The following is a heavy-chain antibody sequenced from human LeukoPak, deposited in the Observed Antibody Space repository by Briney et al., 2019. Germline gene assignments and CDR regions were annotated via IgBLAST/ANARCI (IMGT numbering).Heavy chain of an antibody. CDR2: IYTSGST. CDR3: ARDLVVPAAEQINYYYYYYMDV. J-gene: IGHJ6*03. D-gene: IGHD2-2*01. Sequence: PSETLSLTCTVSGGSISSGSDCWTWVRQPAGKGLEGIVHIYTSGSTNYNPSLKSRVTISGDTSKNQFSLELFSVTAADTAVYYCARDLVVPAAEQINYYYYYYMDVWGKGTTVTVSS. CDR1: GGSISSGSDC. V-gene: IGHV4-61*09.